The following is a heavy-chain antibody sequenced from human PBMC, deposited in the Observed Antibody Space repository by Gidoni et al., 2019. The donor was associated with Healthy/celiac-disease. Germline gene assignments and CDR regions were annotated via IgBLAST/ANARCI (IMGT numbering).Heavy chain of an antibody. J-gene: IGHJ4*02. CDR2: ISGSGGST. CDR3: AKGGSARPDWDY. V-gene: IGHV3-23*01. Sequence: EVQLLDSGGGLVQPGGSLRLSCAASAFTFSSYAMSWVRQAPGKGLGCVSAISGSGGSTYYADSVKGRFTISRDNSKNTLYLQMNSLRAEDTAVYYCAKGGSARPDWDYWGQGTLVTVSS. D-gene: IGHD6-6*01. CDR1: AFTFSSYA.